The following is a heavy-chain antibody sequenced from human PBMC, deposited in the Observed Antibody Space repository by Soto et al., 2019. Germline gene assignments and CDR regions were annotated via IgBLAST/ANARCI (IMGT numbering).Heavy chain of an antibody. Sequence: QVQLQESGPGLVKPSQTLSLTCTVSGGSISSGGYYWRWIRQHPGKGLEWIGYIYYSGSTYYNPSLKSRVTISVDTSKNQFSLKLSSVTAADTAVYYCASAPFGVVTAMFDYWGQGTLVTVSS. J-gene: IGHJ4*02. CDR3: ASAPFGVVTAMFDY. CDR1: GGSISSGGYY. V-gene: IGHV4-31*03. CDR2: IYYSGST. D-gene: IGHD2-21*02.